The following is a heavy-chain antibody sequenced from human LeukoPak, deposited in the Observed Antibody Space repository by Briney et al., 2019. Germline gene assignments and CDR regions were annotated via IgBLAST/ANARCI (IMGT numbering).Heavy chain of an antibody. V-gene: IGHV3-53*01. CDR2: IYSGGST. J-gene: IGHJ4*02. CDR3: ARRYSSGWRIDY. CDR1: GFTVSSNY. Sequence: GGSLRLSCAASGFTVSSNYMNWVRQAPGKGLEWVSVIYSGGSTYYADSVKGRFTISRDNSKNTLYLQMNTLRAEDTAVYYCARRYSSGWRIDYWGQGTLVTVSS. D-gene: IGHD6-19*01.